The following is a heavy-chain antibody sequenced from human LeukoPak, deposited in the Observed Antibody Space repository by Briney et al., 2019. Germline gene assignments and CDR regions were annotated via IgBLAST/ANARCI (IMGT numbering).Heavy chain of an antibody. CDR3: ASGTECGGDCYSL. CDR1: GGPISTGGYS. J-gene: IGHJ4*02. Sequence: SETLSPTLAVSGGPISTGGYSGSWIPQPPGKGLEWIWYIYHSGSTYYNPSLKSRVTISVDRSKNQFSLKLSSVTAADTAVYYCASGTECGGDCYSLWGQGTLVTVSS. V-gene: IGHV4-30-2*01. CDR2: IYHSGST. D-gene: IGHD2-21*02.